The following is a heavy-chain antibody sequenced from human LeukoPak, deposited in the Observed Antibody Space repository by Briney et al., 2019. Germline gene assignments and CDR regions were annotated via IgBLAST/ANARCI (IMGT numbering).Heavy chain of an antibody. J-gene: IGHJ1*01. CDR2: FDPEDGET. CDR3: AATTVTTLHFQH. D-gene: IGHD4-17*01. Sequence: ASVKVSCKVSGYTLTELSMHWVRQAPGKGLEWMGGFDPEDGETIYAQKFQGRVTMTEDTSTDRAYMELSSLRSEDTAVYYCAATTVTTLHFQHWGQGTLVTVSS. V-gene: IGHV1-24*01. CDR1: GYTLTELS.